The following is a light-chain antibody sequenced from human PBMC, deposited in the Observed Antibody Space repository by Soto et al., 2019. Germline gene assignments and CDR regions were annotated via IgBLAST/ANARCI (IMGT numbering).Light chain of an antibody. Sequence: EIVRTQSPATLSVSPGERATLSCRASQSVLSKLAWYQQKPGQAPRLLISGASTRATGVPARFSGSGSGTEVTLTISSLQSEDIGVYYCQQYNNWPPLTFGGGTKFEIK. CDR1: QSVLSK. J-gene: IGKJ4*01. CDR2: GAS. V-gene: IGKV3-15*01. CDR3: QQYNNWPPLT.